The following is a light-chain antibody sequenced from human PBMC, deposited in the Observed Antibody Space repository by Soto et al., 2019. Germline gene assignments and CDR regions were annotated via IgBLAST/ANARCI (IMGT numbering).Light chain of an antibody. CDR1: QSFTNSY. J-gene: IGKJ2*02. V-gene: IGKV3-20*01. Sequence: EIVLTQSPGTLSLSPGERVTRSCRASQSFTNSYVAWYQQKPGQAPRLLIYRASTRATGIPDRFSGSGSGTDFTLTISRMEPEDSAVFYCQQYGSSPWTFGQGTKLEIK. CDR2: RAS. CDR3: QQYGSSPWT.